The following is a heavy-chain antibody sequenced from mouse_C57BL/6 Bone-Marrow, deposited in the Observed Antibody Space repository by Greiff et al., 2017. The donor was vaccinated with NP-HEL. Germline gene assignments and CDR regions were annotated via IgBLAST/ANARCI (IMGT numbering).Heavy chain of an antibody. V-gene: IGHV14-4*01. Sequence: EVQLQQSGAELVRPGASVKLSCTASGFNIKDDYMHWVKQRPEQGLEWIGWIDPENGDTEYASKFQGKATITADTSSNTAYLQLSSLTSEDTAVYYCTTDHYYGSFYAMDYWGQGTSVTVSS. J-gene: IGHJ4*01. CDR2: IDPENGDT. D-gene: IGHD1-1*01. CDR1: GFNIKDDY. CDR3: TTDHYYGSFYAMDY.